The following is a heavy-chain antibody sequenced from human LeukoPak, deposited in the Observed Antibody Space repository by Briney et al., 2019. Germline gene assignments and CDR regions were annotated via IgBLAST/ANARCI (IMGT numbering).Heavy chain of an antibody. J-gene: IGHJ4*02. CDR2: IYYSGST. CDR1: GGSISSGGYY. CDR3: ARGSYGGRPFDY. D-gene: IGHD2-15*01. Sequence: SQTLSLTCTVSGGSISSGGYYWSWIRQHPGKGLEWIAYIYYSGSTYYNPSLKSRVTISVDTSKNQFSLKLSSVTAADTAMYYCARGSYGGRPFDYWGQGTLVTVSS. V-gene: IGHV4-31*03.